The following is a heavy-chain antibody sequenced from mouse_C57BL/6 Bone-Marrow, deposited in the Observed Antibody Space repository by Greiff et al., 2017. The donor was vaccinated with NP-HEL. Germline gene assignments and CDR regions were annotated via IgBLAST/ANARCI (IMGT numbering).Heavy chain of an antibody. D-gene: IGHD1-1*01. CDR1: GYTFTSYW. Sequence: QVQLQQPGAELVRPGSSVKLSCKASGYTFTSYWMDWVKQRPGQGLEWIGNIYPSDSETHYNQKFKDKATLTVDKSSSTAYMQLSSLTSEDSAVYYCASSVTTVVPYFDYWGQGTTLTVSS. J-gene: IGHJ2*01. V-gene: IGHV1-61*01. CDR3: ASSVTTVVPYFDY. CDR2: IYPSDSET.